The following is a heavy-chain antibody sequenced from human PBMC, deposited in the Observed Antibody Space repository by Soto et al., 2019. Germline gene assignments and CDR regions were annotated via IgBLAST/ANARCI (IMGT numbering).Heavy chain of an antibody. CDR3: ARGRYGDY. Sequence: QVHLVQSGAEVKKPGASVKVSCKCSGYTFTSYGITWVRQAPGQGLEWMGWISAHNDKTDYAQKLQGRVTVTRDTSTSTAYMDLRSLRSDDTAVYYCARGRYGDYWGQGALVTVSS. V-gene: IGHV1-18*01. CDR1: GYTFTSYG. CDR2: ISAHNDKT. D-gene: IGHD1-1*01. J-gene: IGHJ4*02.